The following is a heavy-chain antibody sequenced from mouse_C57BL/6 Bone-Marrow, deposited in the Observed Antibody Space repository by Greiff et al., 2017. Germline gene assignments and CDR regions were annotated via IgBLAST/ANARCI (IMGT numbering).Heavy chain of an antibody. V-gene: IGHV14-4*01. CDR1: GFNIKDDY. CDR2: IDPENGDT. CDR3: TTGYWYFDV. J-gene: IGHJ1*03. Sequence: VQLKQSGAELVRPGASVKLSCTASGFNIKDDYMHWVKQRPEQGLEWIGWIDPENGDTEYASKFQGKATITADTSSNTAYLHLSSLTSEDTAVYYCTTGYWYFDVWGTGTTVTVSS.